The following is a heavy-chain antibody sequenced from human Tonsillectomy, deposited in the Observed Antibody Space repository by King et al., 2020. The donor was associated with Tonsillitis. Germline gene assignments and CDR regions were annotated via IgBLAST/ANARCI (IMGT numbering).Heavy chain of an antibody. Sequence: VTLKESGPALVKPTQTLTLTCTFSGFSLSTSGMRVSWIRQPPGKALEWLARIDWDDDKFYSTSLKTRLTISKDTSKNQVVLTMTNMVPVDTATYYCARTRAVAGTFWFDPWGQGTLVTVSS. V-gene: IGHV2-70*04. J-gene: IGHJ5*02. D-gene: IGHD6-19*01. CDR2: IDWDDDK. CDR1: GFSLSTSGMR. CDR3: ARTRAVAGTFWFDP.